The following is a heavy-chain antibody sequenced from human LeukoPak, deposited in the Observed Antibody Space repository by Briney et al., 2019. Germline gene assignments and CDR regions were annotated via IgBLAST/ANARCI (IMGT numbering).Heavy chain of an antibody. J-gene: IGHJ6*03. CDR2: IYYSGST. V-gene: IGHV4-59*01. CDR1: GGSISSYY. CDR3: ARDRPGIAVAGTRAFYMDV. D-gene: IGHD6-19*01. Sequence: SETLSLTCTVSGGSISSYYWSWIRQPPGKGLEWIGYIYYSGSTNYNPSLKSRVTISVDTSKNQFSLKLSSVTAADTAVYYCARDRPGIAVAGTRAFYMDVWGRGTTVTISS.